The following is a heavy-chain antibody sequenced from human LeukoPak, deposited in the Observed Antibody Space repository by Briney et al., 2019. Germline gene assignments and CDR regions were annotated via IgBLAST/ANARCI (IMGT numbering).Heavy chain of an antibody. CDR1: GFTFSSYA. D-gene: IGHD2-21*01. CDR2: ISGSDTT. J-gene: IGHJ3*02. V-gene: IGHV3-23*01. Sequence: PAGSLRLSCAASGFTFSSYAMSWVRQAPGKGLEWVSGISGSDTTYYADSVRGRFTISRDYSKNTLFLQINSLRAEDTAVYYCAKLSRGSAVVNDAFDIWGHGTMVTVSS. CDR3: AKLSRGSAVVNDAFDI.